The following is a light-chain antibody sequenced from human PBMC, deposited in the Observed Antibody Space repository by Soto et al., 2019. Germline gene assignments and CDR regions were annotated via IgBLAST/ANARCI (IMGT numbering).Light chain of an antibody. CDR1: QSVSSVY. V-gene: IGKV3-20*01. CDR2: GAS. CDR3: QQYGSSPPT. Sequence: EIVLTQSPGTLSLSPGERATLSCRASQSVSSVYLAWYQQKPGQAPRLLIHGASTRATGIPDRFSGSGSGTDFTLTISRLEPEDFAVYYCQQYGSSPPTFGQGTKVDIK. J-gene: IGKJ1*01.